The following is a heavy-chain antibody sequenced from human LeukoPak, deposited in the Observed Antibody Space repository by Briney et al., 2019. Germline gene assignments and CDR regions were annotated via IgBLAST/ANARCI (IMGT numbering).Heavy chain of an antibody. CDR2: IYYSGST. J-gene: IGHJ4*02. CDR3: ARSSGSYLGDFDY. V-gene: IGHV4-59*08. D-gene: IGHD1-26*01. CDR1: GGSISSYY. Sequence: SETLSLTCTVSGGSISSYYWSWIRQPPGKGLEWIGYIYYSGSTNYNPSLKSRVTISVDTSKNQFSLKLSSVTASDTAVYYCARSSGSYLGDFDYWGQGTLVTVSS.